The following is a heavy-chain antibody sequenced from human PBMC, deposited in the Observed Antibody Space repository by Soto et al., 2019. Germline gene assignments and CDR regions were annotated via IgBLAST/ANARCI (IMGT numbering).Heavy chain of an antibody. J-gene: IGHJ2*01. CDR1: GYTFTSYA. Sequence: QVQLVQSGAEEKKPGASVKVSCKASGYTFTSYAMHWVRQAPGQRLEWMGWINAGNGNTKYSQKFQGRVTITRDTSARIAYMELSTLGSDDTAVEYCARAPSWWYFDLWGRGTLVTVSS. CDR2: INAGNGNT. V-gene: IGHV1-3*05. CDR3: ARAPSWWYFDL.